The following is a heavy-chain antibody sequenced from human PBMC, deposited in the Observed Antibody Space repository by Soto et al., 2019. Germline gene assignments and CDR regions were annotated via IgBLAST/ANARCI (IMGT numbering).Heavy chain of an antibody. D-gene: IGHD3-3*01. CDR3: ARNDFWSGQYYYYGMDV. CDR2: IYYSGST. J-gene: IGHJ6*02. V-gene: IGHV4-59*08. Sequence: SETLSLTCTVSGGSISSYCWTWIRQPPGKGLEWIGYIYYSGSTNYNPSLKSRVTISVATSKTQFSLKLSSVTAADTAVYYCARNDFWSGQYYYYGMDVWGQGTTVTVSS. CDR1: GGSISSYC.